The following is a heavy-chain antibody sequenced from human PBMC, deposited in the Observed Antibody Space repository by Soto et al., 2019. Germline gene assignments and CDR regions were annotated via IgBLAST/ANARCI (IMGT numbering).Heavy chain of an antibody. CDR2: ISAYNGNT. D-gene: IGHD3-22*01. CDR1: GYTFTSYG. J-gene: IGHJ1*01. V-gene: IGHV1-18*01. CDR3: ARTAHAQWFHPPRPEYFQH. Sequence: QVQLVQSGAEVKKPGASVKVSCKASGYTFTSYGISWVRQAPGQGLEWMGWISAYNGNTNYAQKLQGRVTMTTDTSTSTAYMELRSLRSDDTAMYYCARTAHAQWFHPPRPEYFQHWGQGTLVTVSS.